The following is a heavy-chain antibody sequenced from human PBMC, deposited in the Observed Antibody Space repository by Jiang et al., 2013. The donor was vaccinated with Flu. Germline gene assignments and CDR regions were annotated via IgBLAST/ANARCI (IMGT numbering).Heavy chain of an antibody. D-gene: IGHD6-25*01. CDR1: GFTFSSYW. CDR2: INSDGSRT. V-gene: IGHV3-74*01. Sequence: QLVESGGGLVQPGGSLRLSCAASGFTFSSYWMHWVRQAPGKGLVWVSRINSDGSRTNYANSVKGRFTISRDNAKNTLYLQLNSLRAEDTSVYYCARGAAGYWYFDLWGRGTLVTVSS. J-gene: IGHJ2*01. CDR3: ARGAAGYWYFDL.